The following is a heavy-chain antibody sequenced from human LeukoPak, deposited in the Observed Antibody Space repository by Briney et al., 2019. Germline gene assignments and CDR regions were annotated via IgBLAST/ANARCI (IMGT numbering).Heavy chain of an antibody. CDR1: GYSISSGYY. D-gene: IGHD3-3*01. CDR3: ARVGNPLVTVFAWFDP. Sequence: SETLSLTCTVSGYSISSGYYWGWIRPPPGKGLEWIGSIYHSGSTYYNPSLKSRVTISVDTSKNQFSLKLSSVTAADTAVYYCARVGNPLVTVFAWFDPWGQGTLVTVSS. CDR2: IYHSGST. V-gene: IGHV4-38-2*02. J-gene: IGHJ5*02.